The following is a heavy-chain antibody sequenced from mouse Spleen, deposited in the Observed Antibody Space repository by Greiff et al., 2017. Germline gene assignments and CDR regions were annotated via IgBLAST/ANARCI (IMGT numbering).Heavy chain of an antibody. D-gene: IGHD3-2*02. J-gene: IGHJ2*01. Sequence: QVQLKESGPELVKPGASVKISCKASGYAFSSSWMNWVKQRPGKGLEWIGRIYPGDGDTNYNGKFKGKATLTADKSSSTAYMQLSSLTSEDSAVYFCARGAQADPYYFDYWGQGTTLTVSS. CDR1: GYAFSSSW. CDR3: ARGAQADPYYFDY. V-gene: IGHV1-82*01. CDR2: IYPGDGDT.